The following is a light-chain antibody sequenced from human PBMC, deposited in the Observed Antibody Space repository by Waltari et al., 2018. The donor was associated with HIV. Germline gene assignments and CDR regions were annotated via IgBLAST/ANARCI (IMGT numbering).Light chain of an antibody. CDR3: SSYASSSTPYV. Sequence: QSALTQPASVSGSPGQSITISCTGTSSDVGGYNYVPWYQQHPGKAPKLMFYEVSNRPSGVSNRFSGSKAGNTASLTISGLQAEDEADYYGSSYASSSTPYVFGTGTKVTVL. J-gene: IGLJ1*01. V-gene: IGLV2-14*01. CDR2: EVS. CDR1: SSDVGGYNY.